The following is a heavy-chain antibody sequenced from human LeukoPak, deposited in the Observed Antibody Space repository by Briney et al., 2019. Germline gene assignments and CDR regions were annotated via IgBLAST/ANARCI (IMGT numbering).Heavy chain of an antibody. J-gene: IGHJ4*02. D-gene: IGHD3-16*01. Sequence: ASVKVSCKASGYTFTSYDINWVRQATGQGLEWMGWMHPNSGNTGYAQKFQGRVTMTRNTSISTAYMGLSRLRSEDTGVYYCARAVRGGRTRYYFDYWGQGTLVTVSS. CDR2: MHPNSGNT. CDR1: GYTFTSYD. CDR3: ARAVRGGRTRYYFDY. V-gene: IGHV1-8*01.